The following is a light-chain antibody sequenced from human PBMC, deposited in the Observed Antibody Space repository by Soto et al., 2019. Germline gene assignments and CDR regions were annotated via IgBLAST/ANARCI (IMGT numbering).Light chain of an antibody. V-gene: IGLV2-23*02. J-gene: IGLJ1*01. CDR2: EVS. Sequence: QSVLTQPASVSGSPGQSITISCTGTSSDVGSYNLVSWYQQHPGKAPKLMIYEVSKRPSGVSNRFSGSKSGNTASLTISGLQAEDEAVYYCCSYAGSSTLYVFGTGTKLTVL. CDR1: SSDVGSYNL. CDR3: CSYAGSSTLYV.